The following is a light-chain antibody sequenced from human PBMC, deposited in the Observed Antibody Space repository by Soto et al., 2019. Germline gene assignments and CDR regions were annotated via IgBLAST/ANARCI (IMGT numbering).Light chain of an antibody. CDR1: QSVTTW. V-gene: IGKV1-5*01. CDR3: QHYNSYSEA. CDR2: DVS. J-gene: IGKJ1*01. Sequence: DLQVSRCPSTLSASVGDRVTITCRASQSVTTWLAWYQQKPGKAPKLLIYDVSSLESGVPSRFSGSGSGTEFTLTISSLQPDDFATYYCQHYNSYSEAFGQRTKVDIK.